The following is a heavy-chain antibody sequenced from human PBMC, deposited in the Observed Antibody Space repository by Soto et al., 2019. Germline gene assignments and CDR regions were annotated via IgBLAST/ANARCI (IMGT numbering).Heavy chain of an antibody. CDR3: ARGGQDFWSGPFDY. CDR1: GGSISNYF. D-gene: IGHD3-3*01. V-gene: IGHV4-4*07. Sequence: ETLSLTCTVSGGSISNYFCNWIRQPAGKGLEWIGRIDNSGSTNYNPSLKSRVTMSADTSRNQFSLKLNSVTAADTAVYYCARGGQDFWSGPFDYWGQGAQVTVSS. J-gene: IGHJ4*02. CDR2: IDNSGST.